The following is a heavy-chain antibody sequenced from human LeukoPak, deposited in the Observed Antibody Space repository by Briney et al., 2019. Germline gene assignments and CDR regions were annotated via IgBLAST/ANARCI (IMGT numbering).Heavy chain of an antibody. V-gene: IGHV4-59*08. CDR1: GGSISSYY. CDR3: ASHGVNYNWFDP. J-gene: IGHJ5*02. D-gene: IGHD3-10*01. CDR2: IYYSGST. Sequence: SETLSLTCTVSGGSISSYYWSWVRQPPGKGLEWSGYIYYSGSTNYNPSLKSRVTMSVDTSKNQFSLKLSSVTAADTAVYYCASHGVNYNWFDPWGQGTLVTVPS.